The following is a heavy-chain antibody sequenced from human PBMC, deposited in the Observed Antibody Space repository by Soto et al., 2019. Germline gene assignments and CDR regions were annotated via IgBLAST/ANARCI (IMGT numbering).Heavy chain of an antibody. D-gene: IGHD5-12*01. CDR3: AKDPREMATSGMDV. J-gene: IGHJ6*02. CDR1: GFTFSSFG. Sequence: QVQLVESGGGVVQPGRSLRLSCAASGFTFSSFGIHWVRQAPGKGLEWVAVISYDGSDKSYADSVKGRFTISRDNPKNTLILEMYSRRAEETAVYYCAKDPREMATSGMDVWGQGTTVTVSS. CDR2: ISYDGSDK. V-gene: IGHV3-30*18.